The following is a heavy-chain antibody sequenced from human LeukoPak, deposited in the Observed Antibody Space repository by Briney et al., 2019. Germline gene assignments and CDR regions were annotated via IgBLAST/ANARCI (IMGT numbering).Heavy chain of an antibody. CDR3: TRGPGSTWYSDY. J-gene: IGHJ4*02. CDR2: IYSGGDT. Sequence: PGGSLRLSCAASGFTVSSNYMNWVRQAPGKGLEWVSIIYSGGDTYYVDSVKGRFTISRDNSKNTPYLQMNSLRAEDTAVYYCTRGPGSTWYSDYWGQGTLVTVSS. V-gene: IGHV3-66*02. CDR1: GFTVSSNY. D-gene: IGHD6-13*01.